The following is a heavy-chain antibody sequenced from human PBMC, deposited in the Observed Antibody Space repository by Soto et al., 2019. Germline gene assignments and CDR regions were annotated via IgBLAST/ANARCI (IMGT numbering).Heavy chain of an antibody. CDR1: GGSISSGGYY. V-gene: IGHV4-31*03. CDR2: IYYSGST. CDR3: ATFHLAYCGGDCYPGGVFDY. J-gene: IGHJ4*02. D-gene: IGHD2-21*01. Sequence: QVQLQESGPGLVKPSQTLSLTCTVSGGSISSGGYYWSWIRQHPGKGLEWIGYIYYSGSTYYNPSLKSRVTITVDTSKNQFSLKLSSVTAADTAVYYCATFHLAYCGGDCYPGGVFDYCGQGTLVTVSS.